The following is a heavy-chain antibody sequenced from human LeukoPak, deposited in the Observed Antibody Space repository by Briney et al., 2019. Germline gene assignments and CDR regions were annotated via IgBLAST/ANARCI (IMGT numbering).Heavy chain of an antibody. J-gene: IGHJ4*02. CDR1: GFTFSSYS. D-gene: IGHD6-19*01. CDR2: ISSSSSYI. V-gene: IGHV3-21*01. CDR3: AKDARRTFGLSSGLYRGSYYFDY. Sequence: GGSLRLSCAASGFTFSSYSMNWVRQAPGKGLEWVSSISSSSSYIYYADSVKGRFTISRDNSKNTLYLQMNSLRTEDTAVYYCAKDARRTFGLSSGLYRGSYYFDYWGQGTLVTVSS.